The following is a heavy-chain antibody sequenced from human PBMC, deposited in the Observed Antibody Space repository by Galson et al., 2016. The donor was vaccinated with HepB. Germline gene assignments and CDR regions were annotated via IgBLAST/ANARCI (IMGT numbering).Heavy chain of an antibody. CDR1: GFTFSTYA. D-gene: IGHD3-22*01. CDR2: ISGSGANT. Sequence: SLRLSCAASGFTFSTYAMSWVRQAPGKGLEWVSGISGSGANTYYADSVKGRFTISRDNSKNTLYLQMNGLRAEDTAVYYCAKDLDPYDRGGFYYTDYWGQGTLVTVSS. J-gene: IGHJ4*02. V-gene: IGHV3-23*01. CDR3: AKDLDPYDRGGFYYTDY.